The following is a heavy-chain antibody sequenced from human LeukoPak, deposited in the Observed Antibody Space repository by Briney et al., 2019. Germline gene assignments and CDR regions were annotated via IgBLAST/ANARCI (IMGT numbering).Heavy chain of an antibody. J-gene: IGHJ4*02. CDR1: GGTFSSYA. CDR3: ARDPTMDIVVVVAAFVFDY. CDR2: IIPIFGTA. V-gene: IGHV1-69*13. D-gene: IGHD2-15*01. Sequence: SVKVSCKAPGGTFSSYAISWVRQAPGQGLEWMGGIIPIFGTANYAQKFQGRVTITADESTSTACMELSSLRSEDTAVYYCARDPTMDIVVVVAAFVFDYWGQGTLVTVSS.